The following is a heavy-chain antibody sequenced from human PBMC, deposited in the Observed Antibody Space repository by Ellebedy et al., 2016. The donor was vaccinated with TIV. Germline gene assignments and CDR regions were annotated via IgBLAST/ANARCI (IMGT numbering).Heavy chain of an antibody. Sequence: AASVKVSCKASGYTFTRYGISWVRQAPGQGLEWMGWISEYNGDTNYAQKFEDRVTMSTDKSTNTAYMELRSLTSDDTAVYYCARDQVPSGIVLWGRGTLVTVSS. CDR3: ARDQVPSGIVL. CDR2: ISEYNGDT. J-gene: IGHJ2*01. D-gene: IGHD3-10*01. CDR1: GYTFTRYG. V-gene: IGHV1-18*04.